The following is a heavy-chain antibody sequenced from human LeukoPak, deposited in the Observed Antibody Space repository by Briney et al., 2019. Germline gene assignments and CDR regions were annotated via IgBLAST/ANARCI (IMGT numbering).Heavy chain of an antibody. CDR1: GDSFSSNW. Sequence: GESLKTPCKGSGDSFSSNWIAWVRQIPGQGMGHMGIIYPCDSKIRYSPSFQGKVSFSVEKSISIAFLQWASLKASDTAIYYCARHTGRPQAGWFGAWGHGSMVTASS. CDR3: ARHTGRPQAGWFGA. J-gene: IGHJ5*01. D-gene: IGHD3-10*01. CDR2: IYPCDSKI. V-gene: IGHV5-51*01.